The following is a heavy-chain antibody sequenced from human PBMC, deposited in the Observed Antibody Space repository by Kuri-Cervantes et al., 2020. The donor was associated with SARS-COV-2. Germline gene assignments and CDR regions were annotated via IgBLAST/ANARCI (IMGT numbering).Heavy chain of an antibody. D-gene: IGHD5-18*01. V-gene: IGHV4-39*02. J-gene: IGHJ4*02. CDR2: IYYSRST. Sequence: GWVRQAPGKGLEWIGSIYYSRSTYYNPSLKSRVTISVDTSKNQFSLKLSSVTAADTAVYYCARDGDTAMVWGYWGQGTLVTVSS. CDR3: ARDGDTAMVWGY.